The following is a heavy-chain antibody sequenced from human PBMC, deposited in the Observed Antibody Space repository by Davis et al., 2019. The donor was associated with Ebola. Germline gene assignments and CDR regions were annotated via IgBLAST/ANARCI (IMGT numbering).Heavy chain of an antibody. Sequence: PGGSLRLSCAASVSGFSTYAMGWVRQAPGKGLEWVSTISGSGSGDRTDYADSVKGRFTISRDNSNKTLYLQMHSLRAEDTAVYYCAKDRRDSSSWYYFDYWGQGTLVTVSS. D-gene: IGHD6-13*01. CDR1: VSGFSTYA. J-gene: IGHJ4*02. CDR3: AKDRRDSSSWYYFDY. CDR2: ISGSGSGDRT. V-gene: IGHV3-23*01.